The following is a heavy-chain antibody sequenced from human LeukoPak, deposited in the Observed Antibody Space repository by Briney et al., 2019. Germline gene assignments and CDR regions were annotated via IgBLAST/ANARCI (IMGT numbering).Heavy chain of an antibody. J-gene: IGHJ6*03. CDR2: ISAYNGNT. CDR1: GYTFTSYG. CDR3: ARLNYYYYYMDV. Sequence: ASVKVSRKASGYTFTSYGISWVRQAPGQGLEWMGWISAYNGNTNYAQKLQGRVTMTTDTSTSTAYMELRSLRSDDTAVYYCARLNYYYYYMDVWGKGTTVTVSS. V-gene: IGHV1-18*01.